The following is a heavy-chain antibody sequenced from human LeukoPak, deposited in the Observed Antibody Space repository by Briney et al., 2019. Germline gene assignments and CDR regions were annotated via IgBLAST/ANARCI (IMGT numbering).Heavy chain of an antibody. D-gene: IGHD6-13*01. CDR1: GFTFSRYS. CDR3: AGLTAAAGFDY. CDR2: ILGSSRTI. J-gene: IGHJ4*02. V-gene: IGHV3-48*01. Sequence: PGGSLRLSCLASGFTFSRYSMNWVRQAPGKGLEWIAYILGSSRTIYYADSVKGRFTISRDNAKNSLYLQMNSLRAEDTAVYYCAGLTAAAGFDYWGQGTLVTVSS.